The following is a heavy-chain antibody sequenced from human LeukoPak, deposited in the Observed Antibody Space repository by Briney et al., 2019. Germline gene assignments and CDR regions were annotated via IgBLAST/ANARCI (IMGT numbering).Heavy chain of an antibody. D-gene: IGHD6-19*01. CDR2: INAGNGNT. J-gene: IGHJ4*02. CDR1: GYTFTNYA. V-gene: IGHV1-3*01. CDR3: ARDHSSAWSFDY. Sequence: ASVKVSCKASGYTFTNYAMHWVRQAPGQRLEWMGWINAGNGNTKYSQNFQGRVTITRDTSASTAYMELSSLRSEDTALYYCARDHSSAWSFDYWGQGTLVTVSS.